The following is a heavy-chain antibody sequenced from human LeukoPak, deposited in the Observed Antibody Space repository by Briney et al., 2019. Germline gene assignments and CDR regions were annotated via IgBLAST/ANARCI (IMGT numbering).Heavy chain of an antibody. D-gene: IGHD5-24*01. Sequence: GSLRLSCMGSGFNFNGYNMNWVRQAAGKGLEWIGEINHSGSTNYNPSLKSRVTISVDTSKNQFSLKLSSVTAADTAVYYCARGDGGYNRPFDYWGQGTLVTVSS. CDR2: INHSGST. CDR3: ARGDGGYNRPFDY. CDR1: GFNFNGYN. J-gene: IGHJ4*02. V-gene: IGHV4-34*01.